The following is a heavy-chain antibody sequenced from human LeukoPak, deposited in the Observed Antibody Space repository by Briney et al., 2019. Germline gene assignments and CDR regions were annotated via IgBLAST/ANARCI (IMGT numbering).Heavy chain of an antibody. Sequence: HPGGSLRLSCAASGFTFSSYGMHWVRQAPGKGLEWVAVISNDGSYKNYADSVKGRFTISRDNSKNTLFLQMNSLRPEDTAVYYCASKWFCGGDCYYQIDFWGQGTLVTVSS. CDR1: GFTFSSYG. CDR2: ISNDGSYK. D-gene: IGHD2-21*02. J-gene: IGHJ4*02. V-gene: IGHV3-30*03. CDR3: ASKWFCGGDCYYQIDF.